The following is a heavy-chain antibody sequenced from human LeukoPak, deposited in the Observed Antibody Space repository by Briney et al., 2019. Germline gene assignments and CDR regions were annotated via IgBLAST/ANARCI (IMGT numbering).Heavy chain of an antibody. CDR2: IRYSGST. CDR3: ARDGWLGLLDP. D-gene: IGHD3-10*01. Sequence: SETLSLTCTVSGGSISSYYWSWIRQPPGKGLEWIGYIRYSGSTYYNPSLKSRVTISVDTSKNQFSLKLSSVTAADTAVYYCARDGWLGLLDPWGQGTLVTVSS. J-gene: IGHJ5*02. CDR1: GGSISSYY. V-gene: IGHV4-59*12.